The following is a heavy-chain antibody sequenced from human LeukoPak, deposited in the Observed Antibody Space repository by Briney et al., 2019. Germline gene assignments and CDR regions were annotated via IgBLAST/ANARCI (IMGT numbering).Heavy chain of an antibody. J-gene: IGHJ4*02. CDR2: INHSGST. CDR1: GGSFSGYY. CDR3: ARNYYDFWSGYYTSRTFDY. V-gene: IGHV4-34*01. Sequence: SETLSLTCAVYGGSFSGYYWSWIRQPPGKGLEWIGEINHSGSTNYNPSLKSRVTISVDTSKNQFSLKLSSVTAADTAVYYCARNYYDFWSGYYTSRTFDYWGQGTLVTVSS. D-gene: IGHD3-3*01.